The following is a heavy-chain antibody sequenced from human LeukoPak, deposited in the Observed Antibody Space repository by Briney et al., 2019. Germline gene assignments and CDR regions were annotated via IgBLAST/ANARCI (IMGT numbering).Heavy chain of an antibody. J-gene: IGHJ5*02. CDR2: VNPNSGGT. CDR1: GYTFTGYN. V-gene: IGHV1-2*02. D-gene: IGHD4-17*01. CDR3: AAQFRDYGDYGGDWFDP. Sequence: ASVKVSCKASGYTFTGYNMHWVRQAPGHGLEWMGWVNPNSGGTTYAQKFQGRVTMTRDTSISTAYMELSSLRSEDTAVYYCAAQFRDYGDYGGDWFDPWGQGTLVTVSS.